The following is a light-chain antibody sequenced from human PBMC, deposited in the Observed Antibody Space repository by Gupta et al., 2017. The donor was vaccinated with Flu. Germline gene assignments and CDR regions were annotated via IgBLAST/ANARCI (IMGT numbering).Light chain of an antibody. J-gene: IGKJ2*03. CDR2: GAS. Sequence: EIVLTQSPDTLSLSPGERATLSCRASQSVSSSYLAWYQKKPGQAPRLLMFGASNRAIGIPDRFSGSGSGTDFTLTISRLEPEDFAVYYCQQYGSSRYSFGQGTKLEI. CDR3: QQYGSSRYS. CDR1: QSVSSSY. V-gene: IGKV3-20*01.